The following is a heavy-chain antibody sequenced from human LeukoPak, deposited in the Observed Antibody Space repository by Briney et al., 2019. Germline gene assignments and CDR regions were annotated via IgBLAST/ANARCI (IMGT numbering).Heavy chain of an antibody. V-gene: IGHV1-2*02. Sequence: GASVKVSCKASGYTFTGYYMHWVRQAPGQGLEWMGWINPNSGGTNYAQKLQGRVTMTTDTSTSTAYMELRSLRSDDTAVYYCARVRFLGSVWFDPWGQGTLVTVSS. J-gene: IGHJ5*02. CDR1: GYTFTGYY. CDR3: ARVRFLGSVWFDP. D-gene: IGHD7-27*01. CDR2: INPNSGGT.